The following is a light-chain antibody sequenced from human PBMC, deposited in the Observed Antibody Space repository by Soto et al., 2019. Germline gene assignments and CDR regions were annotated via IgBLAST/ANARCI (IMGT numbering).Light chain of an antibody. V-gene: IGLV2-14*01. CDR1: SSDIGGYDS. Sequence: QSALTQPASVSGSPGQSITISCTGTSSDIGGYDSVSWYQQHPGKAPKLMIYEVSNRPSGVSDRFSGSKSGNTASLTISGLQTEDEADYFCSSYTSRSTRVFGTGTKLTVL. J-gene: IGLJ1*01. CDR2: EVS. CDR3: SSYTSRSTRV.